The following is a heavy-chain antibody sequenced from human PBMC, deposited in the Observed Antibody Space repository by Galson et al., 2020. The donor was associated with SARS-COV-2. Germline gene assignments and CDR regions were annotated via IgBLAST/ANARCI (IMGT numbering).Heavy chain of an antibody. CDR1: GGSISSGSYY. Sequence: SETLSLTCTVSGGSISSGSYYWSWIRQPAGKGLEWIGRIYTSGSTNYNPSLKSRVTISVDTSKNQFSLKLSSVTAADTAVYYCARGVWAYDFWRVDYYYYYMDVWGKGTTVTVSS. V-gene: IGHV4-61*02. J-gene: IGHJ6*03. CDR3: ARGVWAYDFWRVDYYYYYMDV. D-gene: IGHD3-3*01. CDR2: IYTSGST.